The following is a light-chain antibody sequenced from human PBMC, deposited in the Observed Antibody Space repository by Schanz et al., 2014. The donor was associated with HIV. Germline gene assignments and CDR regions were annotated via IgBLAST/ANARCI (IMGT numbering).Light chain of an antibody. J-gene: IGKJ3*01. CDR1: QSLDRW. V-gene: IGKV1-5*03. Sequence: DIQMTQSPSTLSASVGDRVTITCRASQSLDRWLAWYQQQPGKAPKLLIYKASFLETGAPSRFTGGGSGTVFILTISRLQPDDFATYYCQQYNSYPFTFGPGTTLDIK. CDR2: KAS. CDR3: QQYNSYPFT.